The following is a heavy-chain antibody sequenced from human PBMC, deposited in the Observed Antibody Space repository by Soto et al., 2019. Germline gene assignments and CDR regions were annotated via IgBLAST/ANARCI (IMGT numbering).Heavy chain of an antibody. Sequence: GASVKVSCKASGGTFSSYAISWVRQAPGQGLEWMGGIIPIFGTANYAQKFQGRVTITADESTSTAYMELSSLRSEDTAVYYCASLQLWSLYYYYGMDVWGQGTTVTVSS. J-gene: IGHJ6*02. D-gene: IGHD5-18*01. CDR3: ASLQLWSLYYYYGMDV. V-gene: IGHV1-69*13. CDR1: GGTFSSYA. CDR2: IIPIFGTA.